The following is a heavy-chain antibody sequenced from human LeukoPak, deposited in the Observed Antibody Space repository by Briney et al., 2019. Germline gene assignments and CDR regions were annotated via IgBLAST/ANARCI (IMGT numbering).Heavy chain of an antibody. Sequence: LRLSXXXSGXYWXHWVRQAPGKGLVWVSHINSDGSWTSYADSVKGRFTISKDNAKNTVYLQMNSLRAEDTAVYYCVSFYETYWGRGTLVTVSS. CDR3: VSFYETY. V-gene: IGHV3-74*01. D-gene: IGHD2/OR15-2a*01. CDR1: GXYW. CDR2: INSDGSWT. J-gene: IGHJ4*02.